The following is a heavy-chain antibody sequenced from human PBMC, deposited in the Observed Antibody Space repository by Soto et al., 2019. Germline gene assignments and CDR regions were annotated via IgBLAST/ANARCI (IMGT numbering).Heavy chain of an antibody. V-gene: IGHV4-31*03. CDR1: GGSISSGGYC. J-gene: IGHJ6*03. CDR3: ARGGDYYYYYMDV. CDR2: IYYSGST. D-gene: IGHD3-10*01. Sequence: SETLSLTCTVSGGSISSGGYCWSWIRQHPGKGLEWIGYIYYSGSTYYNPSLKSRVTISVDTSKNQFSLKLSSVTAADTAVYYCARGGDYYYYYMDVWGKGTTVTVSS.